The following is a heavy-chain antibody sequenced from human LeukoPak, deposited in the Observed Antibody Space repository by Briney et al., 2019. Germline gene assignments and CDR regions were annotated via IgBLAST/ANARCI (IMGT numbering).Heavy chain of an antibody. CDR3: ARGKSSSWYYYYYMDV. CDR1: GYTFTSYY. V-gene: IGHV1-46*01. D-gene: IGHD6-13*01. CDR2: INPSGGST. Sequence: ASVTVSCKASGYTFTSYYMHWVRQAPGQGLEWMGIINPSGGSTSYAQKFQGRVTMTRDMSTSTVYMELSSLRSDDTAVYYCARGKSSSWYYYYYMDVWGKGTTVTVSS. J-gene: IGHJ6*03.